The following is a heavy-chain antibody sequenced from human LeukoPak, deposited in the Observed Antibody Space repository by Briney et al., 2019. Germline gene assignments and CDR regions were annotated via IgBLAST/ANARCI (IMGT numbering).Heavy chain of an antibody. CDR2: ISSSSSYI. V-gene: IGHV3-21*04. J-gene: IGHJ4*02. Sequence: GGSLRLSCAASGFTFSSYSMNWVRQAPGKGLEWVSSISSSSSYIYYADSVKGRFTISRDNAKNSLYLQMNSLRAEDTAVYYCARVLGRAGSWHFDYWGQGTLVTVSS. CDR3: ARVLGRAGSWHFDY. D-gene: IGHD6-13*01. CDR1: GFTFSSYS.